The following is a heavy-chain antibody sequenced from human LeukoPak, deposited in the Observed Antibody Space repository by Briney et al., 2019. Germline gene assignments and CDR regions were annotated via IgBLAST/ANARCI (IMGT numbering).Heavy chain of an antibody. CDR1: GRSISPYY. J-gene: IGHJ2*01. CDR3: AIHGGSWSLDL. CDR2: ITYSGST. V-gene: IGHV4-59*08. D-gene: IGHD1-26*01. Sequence: PSETLSLTCTVSGRSISPYYWTSIRQPPGKGLEWIGYITYSGSTNYNPSLKSRVTISVDTSNNQFSLKLNSVTAADAAVYYCAIHGGSWSLDLWGRGSLVTVSS.